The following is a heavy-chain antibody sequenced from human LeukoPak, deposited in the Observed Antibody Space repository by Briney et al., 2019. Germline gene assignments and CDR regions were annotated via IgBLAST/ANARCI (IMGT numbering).Heavy chain of an antibody. V-gene: IGHV1-8*03. CDR3: ARVIRSWYAFTLDP. CDR2: MNPNSGNT. D-gene: IGHD6-13*01. J-gene: IGHJ5*02. CDR1: GYTFTSYD. Sequence: ASVKVSCKASGYTFTSYDINWVRQATGQGLEWMGWMNPNSGNTGYAQKFQGRVTITRNTSIRTAYTELSSLRSEDTAVYYCARVIRSWYAFTLDPWGQGTLVTVSS.